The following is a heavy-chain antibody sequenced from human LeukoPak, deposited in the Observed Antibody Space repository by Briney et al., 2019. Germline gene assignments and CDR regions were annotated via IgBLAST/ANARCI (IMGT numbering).Heavy chain of an antibody. D-gene: IGHD2/OR15-2a*01. J-gene: IGHJ6*02. Sequence: GESLKISCKGSGYSFTSYWISWLRQMPGKGLEWMGRIDPSDSYTNYSPSFQGHVTISADKSISTAYLQWSSLKASDTAMYYCASLGPIDIKNDDYYYYYGMDVWGQGTTVTVSS. CDR1: GYSFTSYW. CDR3: ASLGPIDIKNDDYYYYYGMDV. V-gene: IGHV5-10-1*01. CDR2: IDPSDSYT.